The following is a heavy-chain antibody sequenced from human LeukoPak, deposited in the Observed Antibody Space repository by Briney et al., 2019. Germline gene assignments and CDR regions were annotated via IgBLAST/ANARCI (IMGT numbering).Heavy chain of an antibody. CDR3: ARENPSGYYNRPIDY. Sequence: PSETLSLTCTVSGASISSYYWSWIRHPPGKGLEWIGDIYYSGSIKYNPSLKSRVTMSVDTSKSQFSLKLSSVTAADTAIYYCARENPSGYYNRPIDYWGQRTLVTVSS. V-gene: IGHV4-59*01. CDR1: GASISSYY. J-gene: IGHJ4*02. D-gene: IGHD3-22*01. CDR2: IYYSGSI.